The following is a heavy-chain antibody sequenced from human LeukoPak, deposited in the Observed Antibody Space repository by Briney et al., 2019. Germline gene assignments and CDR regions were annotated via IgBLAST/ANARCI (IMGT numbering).Heavy chain of an antibody. V-gene: IGHV3-20*04. CDR3: ARDRVVVATTTPPYWYFDL. J-gene: IGHJ2*01. CDR2: INWNGGST. Sequence: TGGSLRLSCAASGFTFSSYEMNWVRQAPGKGLEWVSGINWNGGSTGYADSVKGRFTISRDNAKNSLFLHMNSLRAEDTALYYCARDRVVVATTTPPYWYFDLWGRGTLVTVSS. CDR1: GFTFSSYE. D-gene: IGHD2-15*01.